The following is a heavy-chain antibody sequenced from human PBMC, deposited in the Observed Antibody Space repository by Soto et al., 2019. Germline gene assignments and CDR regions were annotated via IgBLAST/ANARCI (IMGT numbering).Heavy chain of an antibody. CDR3: ARWPDGYYYYGMDV. CDR2: MNPNSCNT. Sequence: QVQLVQSGAEVKKPGASVKVSCKASGYTFTSYDINWVRQATGQGLEWMGWMNPNSCNTGYEQKFQGSVPMTRNTSISTAYMELSSLRSEDTAVYYCARWPDGYYYYGMDVWGQGTTVTVSS. J-gene: IGHJ6*02. V-gene: IGHV1-8*01. CDR1: GYTFTSYD.